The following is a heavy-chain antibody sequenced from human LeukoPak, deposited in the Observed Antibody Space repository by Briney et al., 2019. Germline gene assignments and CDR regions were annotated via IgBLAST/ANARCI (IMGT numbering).Heavy chain of an antibody. V-gene: IGHV3-7*01. CDR2: IKQDGSEK. J-gene: IGHJ4*02. Sequence: GGSLRLSCAASVFTFSSYWMSWVRQAPGKGLEWVANIKQDGSEKYYVDSVKGRFTISRDNAKNSLYLQMNSLRAEDTAVYYCASDHSSDFDYWGQGTLVTVSS. CDR1: VFTFSSYW. CDR3: ASDHSSDFDY. D-gene: IGHD6-6*01.